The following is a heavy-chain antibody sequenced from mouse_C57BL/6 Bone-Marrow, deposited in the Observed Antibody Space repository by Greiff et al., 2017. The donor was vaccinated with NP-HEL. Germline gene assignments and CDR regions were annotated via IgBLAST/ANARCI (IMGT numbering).Heavy chain of an antibody. Sequence: QVQLQQPGAELVKPGASVKLSCKASGYTFTSYWMQWVKQRPGQGLEWIGEIDPSDSYTNYNQKLKGKATLTVDTSSSTAFMQLSSLTSEDSAVYYCARDGYYYGSSLYWYFDVWGTGTTVTVSS. CDR1: GYTFTSYW. V-gene: IGHV1-50*01. CDR3: ARDGYYYGSSLYWYFDV. CDR2: IDPSDSYT. J-gene: IGHJ1*03. D-gene: IGHD1-1*01.